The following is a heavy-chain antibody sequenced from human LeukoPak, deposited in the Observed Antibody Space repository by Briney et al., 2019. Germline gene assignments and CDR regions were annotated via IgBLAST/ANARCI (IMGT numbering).Heavy chain of an antibody. CDR3: ARGGPRGYSYGAIDY. CDR2: INSDGSST. J-gene: IGHJ4*02. Sequence: PGGSLRLSCAASGFTFSSYWMHWVRQAPGKGLVWVSRINSDGSSTSYADSVKGRFTISRDNAKNTLYLQMNSLRAEDTAVYYCARGGPRGYSYGAIDYLGQGTLVTVSS. V-gene: IGHV3-74*01. D-gene: IGHD5-18*01. CDR1: GFTFSSYW.